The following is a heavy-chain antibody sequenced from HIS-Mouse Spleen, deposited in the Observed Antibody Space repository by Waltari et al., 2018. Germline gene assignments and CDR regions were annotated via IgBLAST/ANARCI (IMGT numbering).Heavy chain of an antibody. Sequence: QVQLQQWGAGLLKPSETLSLTCTVYGGSSSASYWSWIRQPPGKGLEWIGEINHSGSTNYNPSLKSRVTISVDTSKNQFSLKLSSVTAADTCARAGYSSSSFDYWGQGTLVTVSS. CDR1: GGSSSASY. D-gene: IGHD6-6*01. CDR2: INHSGST. V-gene: IGHV4-34*01. CDR3: YSSSSFDY. J-gene: IGHJ4*02.